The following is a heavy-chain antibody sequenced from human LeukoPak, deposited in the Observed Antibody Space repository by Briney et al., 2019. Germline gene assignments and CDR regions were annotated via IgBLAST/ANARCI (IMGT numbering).Heavy chain of an antibody. CDR2: ISSRSSTI. Sequence: PGGSLRLSCAASGFTFSSYSMNWVRQAPGKGLEWVSFISSRSSTIYYADSVKGRFTISRDNAKDSLSLQMNSLRDEDTAVYYCARLRDTSMAHSYNGLDVWGQGTTVTVSS. V-gene: IGHV3-48*02. CDR1: GFTFSSYS. CDR3: ARLRDTSMAHSYNGLDV. J-gene: IGHJ6*02. D-gene: IGHD5-18*01.